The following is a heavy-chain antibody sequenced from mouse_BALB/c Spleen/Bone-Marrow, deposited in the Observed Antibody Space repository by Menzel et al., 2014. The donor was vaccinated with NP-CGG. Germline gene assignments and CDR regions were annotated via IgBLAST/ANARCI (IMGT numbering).Heavy chain of an antibody. CDR1: GYAFSSYW. J-gene: IGHJ3*01. CDR3: ARTGNLAWFAY. CDR2: IYPGDGDT. V-gene: IGHV1-80*01. Sequence: VQLVESGAELVRPGSSVKISCKASGYAFSSYWMNWGKRRPGQGLEWIGQIYPGDGDTNYNGKFKGKATLTADKSSSTAYMQLSSLTSEDSAVYFCARTGNLAWFAYWGQGTLVTVSA. D-gene: IGHD2-1*01.